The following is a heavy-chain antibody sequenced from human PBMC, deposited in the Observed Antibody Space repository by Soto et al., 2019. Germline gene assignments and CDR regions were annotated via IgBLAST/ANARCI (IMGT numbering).Heavy chain of an antibody. CDR1: GDPITSYF. J-gene: IGHJ4*02. V-gene: IGHV4-4*07. Sequence: SETLSLTCTVSGDPITSYFWSWIRQPAGKGLEWIGHMFPGGTTSHNSSLKSRVSMSIDTSKNQFSLTLTSVTAADTAVYYCARTLSGFKYGSRQFYFDYWGQGTLVTVSS. CDR3: ARTLSGFKYGSRQFYFDY. CDR2: MFPGGTT. D-gene: IGHD3-10*01.